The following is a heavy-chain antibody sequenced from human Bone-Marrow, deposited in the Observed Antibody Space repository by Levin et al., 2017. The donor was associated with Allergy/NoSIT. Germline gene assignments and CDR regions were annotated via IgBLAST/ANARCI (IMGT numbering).Heavy chain of an antibody. Sequence: ASVKVSCKASGYSFTNYEINWVRQVPGQGPEWLGWINPKLGTTGYAQNLQVRVSMTSNISINTAYLELSSLRFHDTALYYCSRSGGSGPIGHYYGLDVWGQGTTVAVSS. V-gene: IGHV1-8*01. CDR2: INPKLGTT. CDR1: GYSFTNYE. J-gene: IGHJ6*02. CDR3: SRSGGSGPIGHYYGLDV. D-gene: IGHD3-10*01.